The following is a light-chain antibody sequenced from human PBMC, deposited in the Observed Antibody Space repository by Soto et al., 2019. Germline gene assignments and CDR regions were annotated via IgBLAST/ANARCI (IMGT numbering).Light chain of an antibody. CDR2: WAS. J-gene: IGKJ2*01. Sequence: DIVMTQSPDSLAVSLGERATINCKSSQSVLYSSNNKTYLAWYQRKPGQPPKLLIYWASTRESGVPDRFSGSGSGTDFTLTSSSLQAEDVAVYYCQQYYSTPYTFGQGTKLEMK. V-gene: IGKV4-1*01. CDR3: QQYYSTPYT. CDR1: QSVLYSSNNKTY.